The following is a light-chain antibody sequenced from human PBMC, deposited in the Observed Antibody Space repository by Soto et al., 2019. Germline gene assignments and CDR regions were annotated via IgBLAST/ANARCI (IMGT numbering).Light chain of an antibody. CDR1: QSVSSN. CDR2: GAS. CDR3: QQYNNWPPKMYT. Sequence: EIVMTQSPATLSVSPGERATLSCRASQSVSSNLAWYQQKPGQAPRLLIYGASTRATGIPARFSGSGSGTEFPLPISSLQSEDFAVYYCQQYNNWPPKMYTFGQGTKLEIK. V-gene: IGKV3-15*01. J-gene: IGKJ2*01.